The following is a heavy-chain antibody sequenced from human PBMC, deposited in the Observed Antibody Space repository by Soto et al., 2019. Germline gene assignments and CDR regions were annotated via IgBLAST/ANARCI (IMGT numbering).Heavy chain of an antibody. CDR2: ISSSTGYI. D-gene: IGHD1-26*01. CDR3: ARMRGSYDFDY. V-gene: IGHV3-21*01. Sequence: EVQLVESGGGLVKPGGSLRLSCAASGFTFSSYSMNWVRQAPGKGLEWVSSISSSTGYIDYADSVKGRFTISRDNAKNSLYLQMNILRAEDTAVYYCARMRGSYDFDYWGQGTLVTVSS. J-gene: IGHJ4*02. CDR1: GFTFSSYS.